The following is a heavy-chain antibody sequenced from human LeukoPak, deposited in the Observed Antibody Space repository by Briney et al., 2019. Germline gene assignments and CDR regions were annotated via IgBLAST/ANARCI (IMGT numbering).Heavy chain of an antibody. J-gene: IGHJ4*02. Sequence: GGSLRLSCAASGFTFSSYAMHWVRQAPGKGLEWVAVISYDGSNKYYADSVKGRFTISRDNAKNSLYLQMNSLRAEDTAVYYCASRYSSSSGLGYWGQGTLVTVSS. CDR2: ISYDGSNK. D-gene: IGHD6-6*01. CDR3: ASRYSSSSGLGY. CDR1: GFTFSSYA. V-gene: IGHV3-30*04.